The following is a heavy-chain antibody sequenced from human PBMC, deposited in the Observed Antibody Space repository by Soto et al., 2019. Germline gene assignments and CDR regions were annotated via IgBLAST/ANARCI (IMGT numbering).Heavy chain of an antibody. D-gene: IGHD5-12*01. CDR3: ARDLGYNSYDWNGFDI. V-gene: IGHV3-21*01. CDR1: GFTFISYS. CDR2: ISSTSSYI. J-gene: IGHJ3*02. Sequence: PGGSLRLSCAASGFTFISYSMNWVRQAPGKGLEWVSSISSTSSYIYYADSVKGRFTISRDNAKNSLYLQMNSLRAEDTAVYYCARDLGYNSYDWNGFDIWGQGTMVTVSS.